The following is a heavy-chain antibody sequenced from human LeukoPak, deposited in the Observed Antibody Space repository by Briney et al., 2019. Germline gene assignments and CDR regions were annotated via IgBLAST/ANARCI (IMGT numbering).Heavy chain of an antibody. CDR1: GYTFTGYY. CDR3: ARDLSSTPNWELDY. Sequence: ASVKVSCKASGYTFTGYYMHWVRQAPGQGLEWMGWINPNSGGTNYAQKFQGRVTMTRDTSISTAYMELSRLRSDDTAVYYCARDLSSTPNWELDYWGQGALVTVSS. V-gene: IGHV1-2*02. J-gene: IGHJ4*02. CDR2: INPNSGGT. D-gene: IGHD1-26*01.